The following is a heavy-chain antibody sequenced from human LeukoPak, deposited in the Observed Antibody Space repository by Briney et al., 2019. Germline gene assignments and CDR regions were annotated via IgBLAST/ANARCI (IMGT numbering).Heavy chain of an antibody. CDR1: GFTVSSNY. D-gene: IGHD3-10*02. V-gene: IGHV3-66*01. CDR2: IYSGGST. CDR3: AELGITMIGGV. J-gene: IGHJ6*04. Sequence: GGSLRLSCAASGFTVSSNYMSWVRQAPGKGLEWVSVIYSGGSTYYADSVKGRFTISRDNSKNTLYLQMNSLRAEDTAVYYCAELGITMIGGVWGKGATVTISS.